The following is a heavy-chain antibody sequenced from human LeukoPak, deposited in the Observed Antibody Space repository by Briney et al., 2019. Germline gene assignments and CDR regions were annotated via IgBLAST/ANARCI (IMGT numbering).Heavy chain of an antibody. CDR1: GYSISSSNW. V-gene: IGHV4-28*06. CDR3: ARRNDYGAYFDY. Sequence: SDTLSLTCAVSGYSISSSNWWGWIRQPPGKGLEWIGYIYYSGSTNYNPSLESRVTMSVDTSKNQFSLKLSSVTALDTAVYYCARRNDYGAYFDYWGQGTLVTVSS. J-gene: IGHJ4*02. CDR2: IYYSGST. D-gene: IGHD4-17*01.